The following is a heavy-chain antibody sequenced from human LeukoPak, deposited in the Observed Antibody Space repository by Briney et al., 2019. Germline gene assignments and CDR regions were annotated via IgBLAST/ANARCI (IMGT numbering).Heavy chain of an antibody. CDR3: ARDSVVGAPCY. D-gene: IGHD1-26*01. CDR2: INPNSGGT. V-gene: IGHV1-2*06. Sequence: ASVKVSCKASGYTFTGYYMHWVRQAPGQGLEWMGRINPNSGGTNYAQKFQGKVTMTRDTSISTAYMELSRLRSDDTAVYYCARDSVVGAPCYWGQGTLVTVSS. CDR1: GYTFTGYY. J-gene: IGHJ4*02.